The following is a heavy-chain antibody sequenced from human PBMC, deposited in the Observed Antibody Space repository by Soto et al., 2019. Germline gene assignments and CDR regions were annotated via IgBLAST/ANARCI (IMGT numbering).Heavy chain of an antibody. CDR1: GGSISSSSYY. D-gene: IGHD2-2*02. Sequence: PSETLSLTCTVSGGSISSSSYYWGWIRQPPGKGLEWIGSIYYSGSTYYNPSLKSRVTISVDTSKNQFSLKLSSVTAADTAVYYCARQMVVVPAAIKEFDYWGQGTLVTVSS. J-gene: IGHJ4*02. CDR3: ARQMVVVPAAIKEFDY. CDR2: IYYSGST. V-gene: IGHV4-39*01.